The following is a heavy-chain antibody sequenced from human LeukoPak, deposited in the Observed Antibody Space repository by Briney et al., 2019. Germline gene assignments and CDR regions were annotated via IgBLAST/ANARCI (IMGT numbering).Heavy chain of an antibody. Sequence: SETLSLTCSVSGDSISRSSYYWAWIRQSPGKGLEWIVSIYYSGSTHYSPSFKSRLTMSVDTSQNQFSLHLSSVTVADTAIYYCARNYSTTVARIRTATGFDHWGQGTQVTVSS. CDR1: GDSISRSSYY. V-gene: IGHV4-39*01. J-gene: IGHJ4*02. CDR2: IYYSGST. D-gene: IGHD4-11*01. CDR3: ARNYSTTVARIRTATGFDH.